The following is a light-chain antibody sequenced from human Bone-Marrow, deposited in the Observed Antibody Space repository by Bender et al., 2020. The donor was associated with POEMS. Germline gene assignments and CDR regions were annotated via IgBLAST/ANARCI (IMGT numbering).Light chain of an antibody. CDR3: AVWEDSLNGCG. Sequence: QSVLTQPPSASGTPGQRVTISCSGGSSNIGAHAVNWYQHLPVTAPKLLIYSSHRRPAEVPVRFSGSRSCTSASLAISVLQSEDEADYYCAVWEDSLNGCGIGGGTILTV. CDR1: SSNIGAHA. CDR2: SSH. V-gene: IGLV1-44*01. J-gene: IGLJ2*01.